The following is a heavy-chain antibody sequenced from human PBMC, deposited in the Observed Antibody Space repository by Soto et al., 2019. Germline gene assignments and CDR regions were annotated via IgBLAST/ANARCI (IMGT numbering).Heavy chain of an antibody. D-gene: IGHD5-12*01. CDR3: ARHFPIVATAQGMEV. CDR2: IDPSDSYT. Sequence: ISWVRQMPGKGLEWMGRIDPSDSYTNYSPSFQGHVTISADKSISTAYLQWSSLKASDTAMYYCARHFPIVATAQGMEVWGQGTTVPVSS. J-gene: IGHJ6*02. V-gene: IGHV5-10-1*01.